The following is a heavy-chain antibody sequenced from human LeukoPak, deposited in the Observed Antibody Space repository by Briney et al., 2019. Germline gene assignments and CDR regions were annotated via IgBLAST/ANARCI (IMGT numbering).Heavy chain of an antibody. CDR3: ARSSPVVDDYYYGMDV. D-gene: IGHD6-13*01. CDR2: IYPGDSET. Sequence: GESLQISCKGSGYSFTTYWIGWVRQMPGKGLEWMGIIYPGDSETRYSPSFQGQVTISADRSISTAYLQWSSLKASDTAMYYCARSSPVVDDYYYGMDVWGQGTTVTVSS. V-gene: IGHV5-51*01. CDR1: GYSFTTYW. J-gene: IGHJ6*02.